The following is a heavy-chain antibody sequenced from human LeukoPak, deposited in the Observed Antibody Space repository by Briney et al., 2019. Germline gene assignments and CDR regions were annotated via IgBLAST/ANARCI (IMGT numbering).Heavy chain of an antibody. J-gene: IGHJ5*02. V-gene: IGHV1-18*01. CDR2: ISAYNGNT. CDR1: GYTFTSYG. D-gene: IGHD4-23*01. CDR3: ARARIGNDWFDP. Sequence: ASAKVSCKASGYTFTSYGISWVRQAPGQGLEWMGWISAYNGNTNYAQKLQGRVTMTTDTSTSTAYMELRSLRSDDTAVYYCARARIGNDWFDPWGQGTLVTVSS.